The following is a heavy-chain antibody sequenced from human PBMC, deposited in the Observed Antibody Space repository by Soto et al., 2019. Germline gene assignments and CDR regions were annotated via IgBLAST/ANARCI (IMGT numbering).Heavy chain of an antibody. J-gene: IGHJ1*01. CDR2: INPNSGGT. Sequence: ASVKVSCKASGYTFTGYYMHWVRQAPGQGLEWMGWINPNSGGTNYAQKFQGWVTMTRDTSISTAYMELSRLRSDDTAVYYCARGQSSYYDSSGHEYFQHWGQGTLVTVSS. D-gene: IGHD3-22*01. CDR3: ARGQSSYYDSSGHEYFQH. CDR1: GYTFTGYY. V-gene: IGHV1-2*04.